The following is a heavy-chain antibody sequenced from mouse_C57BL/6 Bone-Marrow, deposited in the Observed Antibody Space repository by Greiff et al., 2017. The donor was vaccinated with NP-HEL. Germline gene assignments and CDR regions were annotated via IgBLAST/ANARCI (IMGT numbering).Heavy chain of an antibody. D-gene: IGHD1-1*01. CDR2: IDPENGDT. CDR3: TTALRGSSRYWYFEV. Sequence: DVQLQESGAELVRPGASVKLSCTASGFNFTDDYMHWVKQRPEQGLEWIGWIDPENGDTEYASKFQGKATMTADTSSNTAYLQLSSLTSEDTAVYYCTTALRGSSRYWYFEVGGTGTTVTVSS. J-gene: IGHJ1*03. CDR1: GFNFTDDY. V-gene: IGHV14-4*01.